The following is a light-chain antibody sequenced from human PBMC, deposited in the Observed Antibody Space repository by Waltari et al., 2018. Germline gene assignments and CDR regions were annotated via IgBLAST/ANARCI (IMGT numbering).Light chain of an antibody. CDR3: QHYNNFSPWT. V-gene: IGKV1-5*03. Sequence: DIQMTQSPSTLSASVGDRVTITCRASQSISSWLAWYQQKPGKVPKLLIYKASNLESGVPSRFSGSGSGTEFTLTISSLQPDDFATYYCQHYNNFSPWTFGQGTKVDIK. CDR1: QSISSW. J-gene: IGKJ1*01. CDR2: KAS.